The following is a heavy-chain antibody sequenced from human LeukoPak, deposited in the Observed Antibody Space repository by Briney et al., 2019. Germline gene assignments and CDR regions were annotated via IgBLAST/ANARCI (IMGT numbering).Heavy chain of an antibody. CDR1: GFTFGTYA. V-gene: IGHV3-21*01. Sequence: GGSLRLSCAASGFTFGTYAMNWVRQAPGKGLEWVSSISRSGRDIYYADSVRGRFTISRDNSKNTLYLQMNSLRAEDTAVYYCAKDQEFHFDYWGQGTLVTVSS. D-gene: IGHD3-10*01. CDR3: AKDQEFHFDY. J-gene: IGHJ4*02. CDR2: ISRSGRDI.